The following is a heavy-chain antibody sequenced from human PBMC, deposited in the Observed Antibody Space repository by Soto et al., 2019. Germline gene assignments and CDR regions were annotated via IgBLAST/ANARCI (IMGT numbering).Heavy chain of an antibody. CDR2: IYYSGST. Sequence: SETLSLTCTVSGGSISSYYWSWIRQPPGKGLEWIGYIYYSGSTNYDPSLKSRVTISVDTSKNQFSLKLSSVTAADTAVYYCARDRIGLRATYFDYWGQGTLVPVSS. V-gene: IGHV4-59*01. J-gene: IGHJ4*02. CDR1: GGSISSYY. D-gene: IGHD2-15*01. CDR3: ARDRIGLRATYFDY.